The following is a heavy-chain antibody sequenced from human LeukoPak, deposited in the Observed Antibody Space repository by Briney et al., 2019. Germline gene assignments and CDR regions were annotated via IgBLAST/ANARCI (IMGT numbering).Heavy chain of an antibody. CDR1: GFTFSSYA. Sequence: GGSLRLSCAASGFTFSSYAMSWVRQAPGKGLEWVSGISGSGDVTWYADSVKGRFTISRDNSENTLHLQMNSLRVDDTAIYYCAKGSQGWPYYFDHWGQGALVTVSS. V-gene: IGHV3-23*01. D-gene: IGHD6-19*01. CDR3: AKGSQGWPYYFDH. J-gene: IGHJ4*02. CDR2: ISGSGDVT.